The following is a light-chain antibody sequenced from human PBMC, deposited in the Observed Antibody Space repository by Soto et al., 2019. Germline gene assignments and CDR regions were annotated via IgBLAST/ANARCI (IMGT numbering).Light chain of an antibody. CDR3: QQSHSTPLT. V-gene: IGKV1-39*01. CDR1: QSISRY. Sequence: DIPMTQSPSSLSASVGDRVTITCRASQSISRYLNWYQQRPGKAPKLMIYAASNLQIGVPSRFSGSGFGTDFTLTISSLQPEDFATYYCQQSHSTPLTFGGGTKVDIK. J-gene: IGKJ4*01. CDR2: AAS.